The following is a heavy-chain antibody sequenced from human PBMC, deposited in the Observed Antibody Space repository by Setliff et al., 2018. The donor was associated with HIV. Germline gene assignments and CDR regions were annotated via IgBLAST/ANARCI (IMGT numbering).Heavy chain of an antibody. J-gene: IGHJ4*02. CDR1: GFTFSRYD. CDR3: AKGADPGSRGHYAPYYFDY. Sequence: PGGSLRLSCAASGFTFSRYDMSWVRQAPGKGLEWVSVISGSGGSTNYADSVKGRFTISRDNSKNTLYLQMNTLRAEDTAVYYCAKGADPGSRGHYAPYYFDYWGQGTLVTVSS. V-gene: IGHV3-23*01. CDR2: ISGSGGST. D-gene: IGHD3-22*01.